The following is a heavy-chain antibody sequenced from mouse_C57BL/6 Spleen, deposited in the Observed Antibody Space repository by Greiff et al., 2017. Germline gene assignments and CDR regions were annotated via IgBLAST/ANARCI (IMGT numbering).Heavy chain of an antibody. CDR2: ISDGGSYT. V-gene: IGHV5-4*01. D-gene: IGHD3-3*01. Sequence: EVKLQESGGGLVKPGGSLKLSCAASGFTFSSYAMSWVRQTPEKRLEWVATISDGGSYTYYPDNVKGRFTISRDNAKNNLYLQMSHLKSEDTAMYYCARDGRGREAWFAYWGQGTLVTVSA. CDR1: GFTFSSYA. CDR3: ARDGRGREAWFAY. J-gene: IGHJ3*01.